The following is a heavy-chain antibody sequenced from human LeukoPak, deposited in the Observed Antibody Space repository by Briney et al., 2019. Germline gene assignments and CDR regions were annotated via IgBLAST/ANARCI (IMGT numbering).Heavy chain of an antibody. J-gene: IGHJ4*02. CDR1: GFTFSNAW. V-gene: IGHV3-15*01. Sequence: NPGGSLRLSCAASGFTFSNAWMSWVRQAPGKGLEWVGRLKSKADGGTTDYAAPMKGRFTISRDDSKTTLYLQMNSLKTEDTAVYYCTTRYRIAVAGAFDSWGQGTLVTVSS. CDR2: LKSKADGGTT. CDR3: TTRYRIAVAGAFDS. D-gene: IGHD6-19*01.